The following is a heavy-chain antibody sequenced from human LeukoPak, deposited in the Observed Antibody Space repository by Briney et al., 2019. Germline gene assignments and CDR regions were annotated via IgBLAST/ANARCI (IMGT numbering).Heavy chain of an antibody. D-gene: IGHD3-10*01. CDR3: ARGLAMVRGRTRYYYGMDV. J-gene: IGHJ6*02. CDR2: INHSGST. V-gene: IGHV4-34*01. CDR1: GGSFSGYY. Sequence: SETLSLTCAVYGGSFSGYYWRWIRQPPGKGLEWIGEINHSGSTNYNPSLKGRVTISVGTSKNQFSLKLSSVTAADTAVYYCARGLAMVRGRTRYYYGMDVWGQGTTVTVSS.